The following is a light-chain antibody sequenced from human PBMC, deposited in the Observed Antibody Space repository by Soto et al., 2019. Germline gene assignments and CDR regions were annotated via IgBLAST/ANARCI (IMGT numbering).Light chain of an antibody. CDR3: GSYRTTDTPYV. J-gene: IGLJ1*01. CDR2: DVR. CDR1: IXDVGNENY. V-gene: IGLV2-14*03. Sequence: QSALTQPASVSGFPGQSITISCTGTIXDVGNENYVSWYQQRPGKVPKLIIYDVRDRPSGVSYRFSASKAGYTASLTISGLQADDEAVYYCGSYRTTDTPYVFGTGTKVTVL.